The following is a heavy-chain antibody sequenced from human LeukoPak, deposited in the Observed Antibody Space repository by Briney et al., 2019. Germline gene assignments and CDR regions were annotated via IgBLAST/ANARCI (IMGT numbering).Heavy chain of an antibody. Sequence: GGSLRLSCAASGFTVSSNYMTWVRLAPGKGLECVSVIYSGGTTYYADSVKGRFTLSRDNSRNTLYLQMNSLRAEDMAVYYCATPIAVAGTSGALDFWGQGTMVTVSA. CDR2: IYSGGTT. J-gene: IGHJ3*01. V-gene: IGHV3-66*01. CDR3: ATPIAVAGTSGALDF. CDR1: GFTVSSNY. D-gene: IGHD6-19*01.